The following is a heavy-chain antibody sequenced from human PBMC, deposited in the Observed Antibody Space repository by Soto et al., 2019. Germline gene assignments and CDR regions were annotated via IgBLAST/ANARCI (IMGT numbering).Heavy chain of an antibody. CDR1: GFTFSSYW. J-gene: IGHJ4*02. Sequence: EVQLVESGGGLVKPGGSLRLSCAASGFTFSSYWMHWVRQVPGKGLVWVSRINREGTMTSYADFVKGRFTIPRDNAKNTLFLQMNGLTVEYTAGYYCVLASYCGVYGYPYWGQGTPVTVSS. CDR2: INREGTMT. V-gene: IGHV3-74*01. D-gene: IGHD2-21*01. CDR3: VLASYCGVYGYPY.